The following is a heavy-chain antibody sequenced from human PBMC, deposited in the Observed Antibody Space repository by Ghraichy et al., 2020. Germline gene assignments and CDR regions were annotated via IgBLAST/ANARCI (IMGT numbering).Heavy chain of an antibody. V-gene: IGHV1-2*02. J-gene: IGHJ2*01. Sequence: VKVSCKASGYTFTGYYMHWVRQAPGQGLEWMGRINPNSGGTNYAQKFQGRVTMTRDTSISTAYMELSRLRSDDSAVYYCAKDFSSLEYFDFWGRGTLVTFSS. CDR3: AKDFSSLEYFDF. D-gene: IGHD6-6*01. CDR2: INPNSGGT. CDR1: GYTFTGYY.